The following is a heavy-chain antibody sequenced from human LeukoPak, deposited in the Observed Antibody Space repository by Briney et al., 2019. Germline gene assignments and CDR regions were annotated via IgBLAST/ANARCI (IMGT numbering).Heavy chain of an antibody. V-gene: IGHV3-23*01. D-gene: IGHD6-13*01. CDR2: ISASDGST. Sequence: GASLRLSCAASGFTLSSYAMDWVRQAPGKGPEWISAISASDGSTYYADSEKGRFTIARDISKNTLFLQMNSLTADDTAVYYCAKGWPIAGDIKDWFALWGQGTLVTVSS. J-gene: IGHJ5*02. CDR3: AKGWPIAGDIKDWFAL. CDR1: GFTLSSYA.